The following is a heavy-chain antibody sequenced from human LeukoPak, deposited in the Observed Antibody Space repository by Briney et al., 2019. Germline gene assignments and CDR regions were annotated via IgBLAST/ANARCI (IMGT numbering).Heavy chain of an antibody. CDR1: GFTFSSYS. CDR2: ITTRSAI. V-gene: IGHV3-48*01. J-gene: IGHJ6*03. D-gene: IGHD1-26*01. CDR3: ARVRGAGLQYYYMDV. Sequence: GGSLRLSCAASGFTFSSYSMNWVRQAPGKGLEWVSYITTRSAIYYADSVKGRFTISRDNAKDSLYLQMNSLRADDTAVYYCARVRGAGLQYYYMDVWGKGTTVTVSS.